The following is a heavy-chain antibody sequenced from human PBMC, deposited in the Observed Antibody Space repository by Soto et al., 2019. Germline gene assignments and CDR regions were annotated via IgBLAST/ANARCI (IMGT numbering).Heavy chain of an antibody. D-gene: IGHD1-26*01. CDR2: MYHSGSA. V-gene: IGHV4-59*08. Sequence: SETLSLTCTVSGDSISRYYWSWIRQPPGKELEWIGYMYHSGSANYNPSLKSRVIMAVDTSKNQFSLNLNSVTAADTAVYYCERHLIVGSATSKFYYGMDVWGQGTTVTVSS. CDR3: ERHLIVGSATSKFYYGMDV. CDR1: GDSISRYY. J-gene: IGHJ6*02.